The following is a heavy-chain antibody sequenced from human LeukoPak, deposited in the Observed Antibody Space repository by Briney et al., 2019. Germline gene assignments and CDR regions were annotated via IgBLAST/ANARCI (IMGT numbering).Heavy chain of an antibody. V-gene: IGHV4-39*07. J-gene: IGHJ6*03. Sequence: SETLSLTCTVSGVSISSSTYYWGWIRQPPGKGLEWIGSIYYSGNTYYNPSLKSRVTISVDTSKNQFSLKLSSVTAADTAKYYCASLVLLWLGESELAAGHVDKDVWGKGTTVTVSS. D-gene: IGHD3-10*01. CDR3: ASLVLLWLGESELAAGHVDKDV. CDR2: IYYSGNT. CDR1: GVSISSSTYY.